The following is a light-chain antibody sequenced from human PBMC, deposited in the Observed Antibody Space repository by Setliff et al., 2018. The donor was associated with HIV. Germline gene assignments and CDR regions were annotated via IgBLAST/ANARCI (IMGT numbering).Light chain of an antibody. CDR3: QQFNNWIT. CDR1: QNINTN. J-gene: IGKJ5*01. V-gene: IGKV3-15*01. CDR2: AAS. Sequence: VLTQSPRTLSGSPGDRATLSCRASQNINTNLAWYQLKPGQMPRLLIYAASTRAAGIPVRFSGSGSGTEFTLTISSLQSEDFAIYYCQQFNNWITFGQGTRLEIK.